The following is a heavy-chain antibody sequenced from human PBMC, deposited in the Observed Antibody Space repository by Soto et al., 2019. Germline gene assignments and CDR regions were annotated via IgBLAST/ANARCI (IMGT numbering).Heavy chain of an antibody. V-gene: IGHV1-2*02. CDR1: GFTFTSSA. Sequence: ASVKVSCKASGFTFTSSAMHWVRQAPGQGLEWMGWINPNSGGTNYAQKFQGRVTMTRNTSISTAYMELSSLRSEDTAVYYCARRGYSSSWYYYYYYGMDVWGQGTTVTVSS. CDR3: ARRGYSSSWYYYYYYGMDV. J-gene: IGHJ6*02. CDR2: INPNSGGT. D-gene: IGHD6-13*01.